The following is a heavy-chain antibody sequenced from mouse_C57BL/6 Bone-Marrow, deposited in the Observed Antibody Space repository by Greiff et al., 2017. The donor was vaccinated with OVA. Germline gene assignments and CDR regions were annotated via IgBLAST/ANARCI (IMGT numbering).Heavy chain of an antibody. CDR2: IDPSDSET. V-gene: IGHV1-52*01. CDR3: ARLYYYGSRGYFDY. D-gene: IGHD1-1*01. Sequence: QVQLKQPGAELVRPGSSVKLSCKASGYTFTSYWMHWVKQRPIQGLEWIGNIDPSDSETHYNQKFKDKATLTVDKSSSTAYMQLSSLTSEDSAVYYCARLYYYGSRGYFDYWGQGTTLTVSS. J-gene: IGHJ2*01. CDR1: GYTFTSYW.